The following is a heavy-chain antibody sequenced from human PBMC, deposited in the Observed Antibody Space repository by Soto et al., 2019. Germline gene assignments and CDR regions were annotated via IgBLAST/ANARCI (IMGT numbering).Heavy chain of an antibody. CDR3: ARGFVVVVAATPGVSWYFDL. CDR1: GGSISSGDYY. Sequence: SETLSLTCTVSGGSISSGDYYWSWIRQPPGKGREWIGYIYYSGSTNYNPSLKSRVTISVDTSKNQFSLKLSSVTAADTAVYYCARGFVVVVAATPGVSWYFDLWGPGTLVTVSS. CDR2: IYYSGST. D-gene: IGHD2-15*01. J-gene: IGHJ2*01. V-gene: IGHV4-61*08.